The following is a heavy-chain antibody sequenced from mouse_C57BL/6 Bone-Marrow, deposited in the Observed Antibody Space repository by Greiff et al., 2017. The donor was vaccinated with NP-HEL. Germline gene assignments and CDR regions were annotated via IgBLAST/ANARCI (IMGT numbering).Heavy chain of an antibody. D-gene: IGHD1-1*01. CDR3: ARDYGSSYDY. CDR1: GFHIKDYY. J-gene: IGHJ2*01. CDR2: IDPEDGET. Sequence: DVKLVESGAELVKPGASVKLSCTASGFHIKDYYMHWVKQSTEQGLEWIGRIDPEDGETKYAPQFPGKATITAYTSSTTAYLQLSSLTSEDTAVYYCARDYGSSYDYWGQGTTLTVSS. V-gene: IGHV14-2*01.